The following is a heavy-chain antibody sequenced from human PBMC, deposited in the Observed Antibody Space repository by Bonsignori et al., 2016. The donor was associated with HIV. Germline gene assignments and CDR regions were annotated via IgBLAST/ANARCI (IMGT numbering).Heavy chain of an antibody. J-gene: IGHJ3*02. V-gene: IGHV2-5*02. Sequence: WIRQPPGKALEWLALIYWDDDKRYSPSLKSRLTITKDTSKNQVVLTMTNMDPVDTATYYCAHRRLGITMVRGGDAFDIWGQGTMVTVSS. CDR2: IYWDDDK. D-gene: IGHD3-10*01. CDR3: AHRRLGITMVRGGDAFDI.